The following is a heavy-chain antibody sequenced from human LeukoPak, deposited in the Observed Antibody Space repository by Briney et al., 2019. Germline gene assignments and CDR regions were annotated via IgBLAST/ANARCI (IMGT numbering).Heavy chain of an antibody. CDR2: ISPNSGGT. CDR3: ARIRAAGSGMDV. CDR1: GYTFTGYY. D-gene: IGHD6-13*01. Sequence: ASVKVSCKTSGYTFTGYYIHWVRQAPGQGFEWMGWISPNSGGTSYAQNFQGRVTLTRDTSISTAYMEVSRLTYDDTAVYYCARIRAAGSGMDVWGQGTTVTVSS. V-gene: IGHV1-2*02. J-gene: IGHJ6*02.